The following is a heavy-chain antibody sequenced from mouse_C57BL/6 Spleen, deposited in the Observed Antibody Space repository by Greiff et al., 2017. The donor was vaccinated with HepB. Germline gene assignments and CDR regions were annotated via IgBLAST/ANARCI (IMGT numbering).Heavy chain of an antibody. V-gene: IGHV5-17*01. CDR1: GFTFSDYG. CDR3: ASLTSYYGSSFYAMDY. Sequence: EVMLVESGGGLVKPGGSLKLSCAASGFTFSDYGMHWVRQAPEKGLEWVAYISSGSSTIYYADTVKGRFTISRDNAKNTLFLQMTSLRSEDTAMYYCASLTSYYGSSFYAMDYWGQGTSVTVSS. J-gene: IGHJ4*01. D-gene: IGHD1-1*01. CDR2: ISSGSSTI.